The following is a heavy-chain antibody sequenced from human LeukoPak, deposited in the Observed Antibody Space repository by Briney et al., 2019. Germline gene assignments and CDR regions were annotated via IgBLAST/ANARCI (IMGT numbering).Heavy chain of an antibody. Sequence: PSETLSLTCTVSGGSISSYYWSWIRQPPGKGLEWIGYIYYSGSTNYNPSLKSRVTISVDTSKNQFSLKLSSVTAADTAVYYCARLVSGSYKGAWFDPWGQGTLVTVSS. J-gene: IGHJ5*02. CDR3: ARLVSGSYKGAWFDP. D-gene: IGHD1-26*01. CDR2: IYYSGST. V-gene: IGHV4-59*08. CDR1: GGSISSYY.